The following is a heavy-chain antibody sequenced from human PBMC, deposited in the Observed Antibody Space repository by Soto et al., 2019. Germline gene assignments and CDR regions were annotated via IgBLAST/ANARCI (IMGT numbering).Heavy chain of an antibody. J-gene: IGHJ4*02. Sequence: EVQLVESGGGLVQPGGSLRLSCAASGFTFSSYSMNWVRQAPGKGLEWVSYISSSSSTIYYADSVKGRFTISRDNAKNSLYLQLNRLRAEDTAVYYCASAAARRGDFADWGQGPLVTVSS. CDR3: ASAAARRGDFAD. D-gene: IGHD6-6*01. CDR2: ISSSSSTI. CDR1: GFTFSSYS. V-gene: IGHV3-48*01.